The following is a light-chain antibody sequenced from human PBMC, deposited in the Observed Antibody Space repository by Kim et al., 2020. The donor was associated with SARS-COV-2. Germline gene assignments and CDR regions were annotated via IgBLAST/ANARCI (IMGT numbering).Light chain of an antibody. V-gene: IGKV3-20*01. Sequence: SPGQSTNHPCRANQGVTSTKLAWYQQKAGRDPRLLSDSTSSRTPGIPDRYSGNGSGTDFSRTINRLEPEDVAVNYCQQYGSERWTFGQGTKVDI. CDR3: QQYGSERWT. CDR2: STS. CDR1: QGVTSTK. J-gene: IGKJ1*01.